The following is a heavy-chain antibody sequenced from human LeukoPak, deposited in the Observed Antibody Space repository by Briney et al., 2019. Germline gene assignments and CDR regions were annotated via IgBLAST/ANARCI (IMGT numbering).Heavy chain of an antibody. D-gene: IGHD2-15*01. CDR3: ARVRAVVAAARYYYYGMDV. J-gene: IGHJ6*02. CDR2: IYYSGST. CDR1: GESVSGFY. V-gene: IGHV4-59*08. Sequence: SETLSLTCAVSGESVSGFYRNWIRQPPGKGLEWIGYIYYSGSTYYNPSLKSRVTISVDTSKNQFSLKLSSVTAADTAVYYCARVRAVVAAARYYYYGMDVWGQGTTVTVSS.